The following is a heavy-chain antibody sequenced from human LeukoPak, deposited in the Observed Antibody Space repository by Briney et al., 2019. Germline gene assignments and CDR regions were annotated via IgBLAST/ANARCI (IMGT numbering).Heavy chain of an antibody. D-gene: IGHD3-16*02. CDR3: ARYVWGSYPTIEGY. V-gene: IGHV4-59*01. CDR1: GGSIRSYY. Sequence: SETLSLTCTVSGGSIRSYYWSWIRQPPGKGLEWIAYIYYSGSTNYNPSLKSRVTISVDTSKNQFSLKLSSVTAADTAVYYWARYVWGSYPTIEGYWGQGTLVTVSS. CDR2: IYYSGST. J-gene: IGHJ4*02.